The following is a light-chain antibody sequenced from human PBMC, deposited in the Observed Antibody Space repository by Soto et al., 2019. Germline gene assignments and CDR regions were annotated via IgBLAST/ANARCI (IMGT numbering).Light chain of an antibody. Sequence: EIVLTQSPGTLSLSPGEIATLSCMASQSVGSSYLAWYQQKPGQAPRLLIYGASTRATGIPDRFSGSGSGTDFTLTISRLEPEDSAVYYCQQYGSSPTWTFGQGTKVDI. J-gene: IGKJ1*01. CDR1: QSVGSSY. V-gene: IGKV3-20*01. CDR2: GAS. CDR3: QQYGSSPTWT.